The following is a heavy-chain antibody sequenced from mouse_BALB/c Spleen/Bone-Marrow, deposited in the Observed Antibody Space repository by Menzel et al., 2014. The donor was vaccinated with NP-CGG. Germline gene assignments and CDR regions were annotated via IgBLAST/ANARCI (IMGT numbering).Heavy chain of an antibody. CDR3: ASPYGSYDAMDY. CDR1: GYTFTSCW. V-gene: IGHV1-87*01. CDR2: IYPGDGDT. Sequence: QVQLQQSGAELARPGASVKLSCKASGYTFTSCWMQWVKQRPGQGLEWIGAIYPGDGDTRYTQKFKGKATLTADKSSNTAYMQLSSLASEDSAVYFCASPYGSYDAMDYWGQGTSVTVYS. D-gene: IGHD1-1*02. J-gene: IGHJ4*01.